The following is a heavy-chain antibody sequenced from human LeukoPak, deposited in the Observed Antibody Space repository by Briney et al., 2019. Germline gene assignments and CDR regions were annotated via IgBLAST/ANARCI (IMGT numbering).Heavy chain of an antibody. CDR3: ASTRKSYCSSTSCYPPGFDY. J-gene: IGHJ4*02. CDR1: GGSISSSNW. Sequence: SETLSLTCAVSGGSISSSNWWSWVRQPPGKGLEWIGYIYYSGSIYYNPSLKSRVTMSVDTSKNQFSLKLSSVTAVDTAVYYCASTRKSYCSSTSCYPPGFDYWGQGTLVTVSS. CDR2: IYYSGSI. D-gene: IGHD2-2*01. V-gene: IGHV4-28*05.